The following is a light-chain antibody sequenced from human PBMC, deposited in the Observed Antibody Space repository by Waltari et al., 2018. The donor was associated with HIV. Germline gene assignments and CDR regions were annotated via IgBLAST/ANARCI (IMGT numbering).Light chain of an antibody. Sequence: EIVMTQSPATLSVSPGQRVTLSCRASQRVSAKVAWYQQRPGQDPRLLIYDAATRPSGVPARFSGSGSVTEFTLTISSLQSEDFATYFCQQYNKGPRGNTFGQGTKLEIK. V-gene: IGKV3-15*01. J-gene: IGKJ2*01. CDR3: QQYNKGPRGNT. CDR2: DAA. CDR1: QRVSAK.